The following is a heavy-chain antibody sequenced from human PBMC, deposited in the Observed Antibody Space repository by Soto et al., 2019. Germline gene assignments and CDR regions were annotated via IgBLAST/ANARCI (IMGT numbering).Heavy chain of an antibody. J-gene: IGHJ6*02. V-gene: IGHV1-46*01. D-gene: IGHD3-10*01. CDR1: GYTFTSYY. CDR3: ARSGQVWDYYYGMDV. CDR2: INPSGGST. Sequence: GASVQVSCKASGYTFTSYYMHWVRQAPGQGLEWMGIINPSGGSTSYAQKFQGRVTMTRDTSTSTVYVELSSLRSEDTAVYYCARSGQVWDYYYGMDVWGQGTTVTVSS.